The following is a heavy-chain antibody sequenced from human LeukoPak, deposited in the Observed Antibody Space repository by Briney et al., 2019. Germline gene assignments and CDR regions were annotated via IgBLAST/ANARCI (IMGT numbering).Heavy chain of an antibody. V-gene: IGHV4-38-2*02. J-gene: IGHJ4*02. CDR1: GYSISGGYY. CDR3: ARDRRQRDYFDF. Sequence: SETLSLTCTVSGYSISGGYYWGWIRQPPGRQLEWIGSVYSSGSLYYNPSLKSRVTILVDTSKNQFSLKLNSVTAADTAVYYCARDRRQRDYFDFWGQGARVSVSS. CDR2: VYSSGSL. D-gene: IGHD1-1*01.